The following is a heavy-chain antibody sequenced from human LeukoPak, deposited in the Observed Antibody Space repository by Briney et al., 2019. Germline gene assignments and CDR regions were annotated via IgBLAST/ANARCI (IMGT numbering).Heavy chain of an antibody. CDR3: ASQSGYDSAY. CDR1: GFTVSNYA. Sequence: PGRALRLSCAASGFTVSNYAMHWVRQAPGKGLEWVAVIGYDRSNKYYADSVKGRFTISRDNSENMMYLQMNSLRAEDTAVYYCASQSGYDSAYWGQGTLVTVSS. CDR2: IGYDRSNK. D-gene: IGHD5-12*01. V-gene: IGHV3-30-3*01. J-gene: IGHJ4*02.